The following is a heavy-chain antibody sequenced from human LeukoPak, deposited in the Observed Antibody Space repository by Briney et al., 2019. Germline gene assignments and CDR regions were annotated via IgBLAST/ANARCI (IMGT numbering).Heavy chain of an antibody. D-gene: IGHD6-19*01. CDR2: ISSSGSTI. V-gene: IGHV3-48*03. CDR3: ARVTRVAVAGTAVGAFDI. Sequence: GGSLRLSCAASGFTFSSYEMNWVRQAPGKGLEWVSYISSSGSTIYYADSVKGRFTISRDNAKNSLYLQMNSLRAEDTAVYYCARVTRVAVAGTAVGAFDIWGQGTMVTVSS. CDR1: GFTFSSYE. J-gene: IGHJ3*02.